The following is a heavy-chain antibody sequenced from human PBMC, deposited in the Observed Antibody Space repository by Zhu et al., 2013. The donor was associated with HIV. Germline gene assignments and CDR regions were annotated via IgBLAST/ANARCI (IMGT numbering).Heavy chain of an antibody. CDR2: IIPVFGTR. D-gene: IGHD2-15*01. CDR3: ARHCSGAGCYLDTYYYAMDV. J-gene: IGHJ6*02. V-gene: IGHV1-69*12. CDR1: GGSFSNYG. Sequence: QVQLVQSGAEVKKPGSSVKVSSGSSVKVSCKASGGSFSNYGVSWVRQAPGQGLEWMGWIIPVFGTRNFAQKFRDRVTFSADSSTNTAYMEMSSLRSDDTAVYYCARHCSGAGCYLDTYYYAMDVWGQGTTVIVSS.